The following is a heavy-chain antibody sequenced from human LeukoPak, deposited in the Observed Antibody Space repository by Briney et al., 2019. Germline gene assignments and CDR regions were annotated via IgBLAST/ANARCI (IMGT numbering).Heavy chain of an antibody. J-gene: IGHJ4*02. CDR1: GGSFSGYY. Sequence: PSETLSLTCAVYGGSFSGYYWSWIRQPPGKGLEWIGEINHSGSTNYNPSLKSRVTISVDTSKNQFSLKLSSVTAADTAVYYCARGTRYGDYVNYFDYWGQGTLVTVSS. CDR2: INHSGST. CDR3: ARGTRYGDYVNYFDY. V-gene: IGHV4-34*01. D-gene: IGHD4-17*01.